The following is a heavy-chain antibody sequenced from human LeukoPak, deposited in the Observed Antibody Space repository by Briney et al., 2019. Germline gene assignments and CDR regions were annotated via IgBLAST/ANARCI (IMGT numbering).Heavy chain of an antibody. D-gene: IGHD2/OR15-2a*01. J-gene: IGHJ4*02. CDR1: GFPFSSYW. CDR3: VSFYETY. Sequence: GGSLRLSCVASGFPFSSYWMTWVRQAPGKGLEWVANIKQDGSKKSYVDSVKGRFTISKDNAKNTVYLQMNSLRAEDTAVYYCVSFYETYWGQGTLVTVSS. V-gene: IGHV3-7*01. CDR2: IKQDGSKK.